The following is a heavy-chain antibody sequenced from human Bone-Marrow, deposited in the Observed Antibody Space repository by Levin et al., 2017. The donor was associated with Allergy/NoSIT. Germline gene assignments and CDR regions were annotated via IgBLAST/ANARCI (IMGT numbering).Heavy chain of an antibody. CDR3: ARVAVLDCTGTSCYFDF. D-gene: IGHD2-2*01. CDR1: RFTVYNYA. Sequence: QPGGSLRLSCAASRFTVYNYAMAWLRLAPGKGLEWVSAITAKGDFTFYADSVKGRFTISRDNSRNIVYLQMSSLRADDTAVYHCARVAVLDCTGTSCYFDFWGQGTLVTVSS. CDR2: ITAKGDFT. V-gene: IGHV3-23*01. J-gene: IGHJ4*03.